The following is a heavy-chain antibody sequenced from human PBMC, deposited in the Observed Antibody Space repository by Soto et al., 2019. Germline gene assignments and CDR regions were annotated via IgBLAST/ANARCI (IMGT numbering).Heavy chain of an antibody. CDR3: ASLTEGYSYGYFPHAFDI. J-gene: IGHJ3*02. V-gene: IGHV4-4*09. Sequence: SETLSLTCTVSGTSISSYYWSWIRQPPGKGLEWIGYIFYSGTTNSASTNYNPSFKSRVTIEVDTSENQFSLRLTSVTAADTAVYFCASLTEGYSYGYFPHAFDIWGQGTLVTVSS. D-gene: IGHD5-18*01. CDR2: IFYSGTTNSAST. CDR1: GTSISSYY.